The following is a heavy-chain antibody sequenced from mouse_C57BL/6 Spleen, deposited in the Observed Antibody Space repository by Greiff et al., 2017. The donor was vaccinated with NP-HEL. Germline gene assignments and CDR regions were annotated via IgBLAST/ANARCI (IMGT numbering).Heavy chain of an antibody. J-gene: IGHJ4*01. CDR1: GFTFSDFY. V-gene: IGHV7-1*01. CDR3: ARANYGYAMDY. Sequence: EVNLVESGGGLVQSGRSLRLSCATSGFTFSDFYMEWVRQAPGKGLEWIAASRNKANDYTTEYSASVKGRFIVSRDTSQSILYLQMNALRAEDTAIYYCARANYGYAMDYWGQGTSVTVSS. D-gene: IGHD1-1*01. CDR2: SRNKANDYTT.